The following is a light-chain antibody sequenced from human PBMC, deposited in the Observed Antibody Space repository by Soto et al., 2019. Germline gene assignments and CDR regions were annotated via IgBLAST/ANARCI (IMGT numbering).Light chain of an antibody. CDR2: GTS. V-gene: IGKV3-20*01. Sequence: IVLTQSPGTLSLSPGERATLTCRASQTITSFYLAWYQQKPGQAPRLLIYGTSTRATGIPDRFSGSGSGTDFTLTISTLQSEDVAIYYCQQYNSWPPYTFGQGTKLEI. CDR1: QTITSFY. CDR3: QQYNSWPPYT. J-gene: IGKJ2*01.